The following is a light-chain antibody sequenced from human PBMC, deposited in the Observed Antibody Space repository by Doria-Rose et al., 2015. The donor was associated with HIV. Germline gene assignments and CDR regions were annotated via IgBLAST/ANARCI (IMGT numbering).Light chain of an antibody. J-gene: IGKJ1*01. CDR1: QSFSSTY. CDR2: DGS. Sequence: EIVMTQSPGTLSLSPGERATLSCRASQSFSSTYLAWYQQKPGQAPSLLIYDGSTSATGIPDRFSASWSGTDFTLTINRLETEDFALYYCHQYGTSWTFGQGTKVEI. CDR3: HQYGTSWT. V-gene: IGKV3-20*01.